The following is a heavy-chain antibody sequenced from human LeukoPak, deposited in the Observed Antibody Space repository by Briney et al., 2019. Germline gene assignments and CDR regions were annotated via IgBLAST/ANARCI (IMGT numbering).Heavy chain of an antibody. CDR2: IYYSGST. CDR3: ASCPWFGEDVGY. Sequence: PSETLSLTCTDSGGSISSSSYYWGWIRQPPGKGLECIGSIYYSGSTYYNPSLKSRVTISVDTSKNQFSLKLSSVTAADTAVYYCASCPWFGEDVGYWGQGTLVTVSS. D-gene: IGHD3-10*01. J-gene: IGHJ4*02. V-gene: IGHV4-39*07. CDR1: GGSISSSSYY.